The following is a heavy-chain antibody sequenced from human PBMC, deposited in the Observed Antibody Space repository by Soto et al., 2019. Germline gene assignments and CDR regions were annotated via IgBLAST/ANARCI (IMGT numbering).Heavy chain of an antibody. CDR3: ARDLYCSGGSCYPLGY. J-gene: IGHJ4*02. CDR2: IWYDGSNK. Sequence: QVQLVESGGGVVQPGRSLRLSCAASGFTFSSYGMHWVRQAPGKGLEWVAVIWYDGSNKYYADSVKGRFTISRDNSKNTLYLQMNSLRAEDTAVYYCARDLYCSGGSCYPLGYWGQGTLVTVSS. D-gene: IGHD2-15*01. CDR1: GFTFSSYG. V-gene: IGHV3-33*01.